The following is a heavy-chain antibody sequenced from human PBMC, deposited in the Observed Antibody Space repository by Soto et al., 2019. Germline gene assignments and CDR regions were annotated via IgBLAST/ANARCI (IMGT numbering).Heavy chain of an antibody. D-gene: IGHD3-22*01. CDR2: ISAYNGNT. CDR3: ARSFLRYYYDSSGYYVRYYYGMDV. CDR1: GYTFTSYG. J-gene: IGHJ6*02. V-gene: IGHV1-18*01. Sequence: VASVKVSCKASGYTFTSYGISWVRQAPGQGLEWMGWISAYNGNTNYAQKLQGRVTMTTDTSTSTAYMELSRLRSDDTAVYYCARSFLRYYYDSSGYYVRYYYGMDVWGQGTTVTVSS.